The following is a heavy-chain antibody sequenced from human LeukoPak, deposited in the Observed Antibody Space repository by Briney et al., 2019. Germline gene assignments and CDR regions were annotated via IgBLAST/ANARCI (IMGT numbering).Heavy chain of an antibody. CDR3: ARVTGWAHYYDSSDNDFDY. CDR2: ISYDGSNK. CDR1: GFTFSSYG. D-gene: IGHD3-22*01. J-gene: IGHJ4*02. Sequence: TGGSLRLSCAASGFTFSSYGMHWVRQAPGKGLEWVAVISYDGSNKYYADSVKGRFTISRDNSKNTLYLQMNSLRAEDTAVYYCARVTGWAHYYDSSDNDFDYWGQGTLVTVSS. V-gene: IGHV3-30*06.